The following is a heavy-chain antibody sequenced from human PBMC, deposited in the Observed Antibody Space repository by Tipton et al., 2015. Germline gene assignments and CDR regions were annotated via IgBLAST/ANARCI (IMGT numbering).Heavy chain of an antibody. V-gene: IGHV3-66*02. Sequence: SLRLSCVASGFTVGTNYMSWVRQAPGKGPEWVSVIYISGKTYYADFVKGRFTISRDTSKNTLFLQMNGLGKEDTATYYCARRLAAHHYRDYWGQGTLVTVSS. CDR2: IYISGKT. CDR3: ARRLAAHHYRDY. D-gene: IGHD3-16*01. J-gene: IGHJ4*02. CDR1: GFTVGTNY.